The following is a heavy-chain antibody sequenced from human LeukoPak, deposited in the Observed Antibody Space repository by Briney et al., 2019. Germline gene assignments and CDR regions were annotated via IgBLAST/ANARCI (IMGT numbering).Heavy chain of an antibody. CDR2: TYYRSKWYN. V-gene: IGHV6-1*01. CDR1: GDSVSSKNGA. J-gene: IGHJ4*02. CDR3: ARDFGTTGWHTFDY. Sequence: SHTLSLTCVVSGDSVSSKNGAWNWIRQSPSRGLQWLERTYYRSKWYNDYAESMEGRMTISQDTSKNQYSLHLNSVTPDDTAVYYCARDFGTTGWHTFDYWGQGTLVTVSS. D-gene: IGHD6-19*01.